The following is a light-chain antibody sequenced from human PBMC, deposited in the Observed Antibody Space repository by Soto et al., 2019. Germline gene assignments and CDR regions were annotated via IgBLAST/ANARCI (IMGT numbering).Light chain of an antibody. V-gene: IGLV1-40*01. CDR2: GSI. CDR1: SSNIGAGYD. CDR3: QSYDSSLSGYV. J-gene: IGLJ1*01. Sequence: QSVLTQPPSVSGAPGQRVTISCTGSSSNIGAGYDVHWYQQLPGTAPKLLIYGSINRPSGVPDRFSGSKSGTSASLAITGLQAEDEADYYCQSYDSSLSGYVFGPGTKLTVL.